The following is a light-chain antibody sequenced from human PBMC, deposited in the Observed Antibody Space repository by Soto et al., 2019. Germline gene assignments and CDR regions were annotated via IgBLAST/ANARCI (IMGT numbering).Light chain of an antibody. CDR2: GAS. CDR3: QRYGSSPWT. Sequence: EIVLTQSPGTLSLSPGERATLSCRASQSVSSSYLAWYQQKPGQAPRLLIYGASSRATGIPDRFSGSGSGKHLTLTISRLEPEDFAVYYCQRYGSSPWTFGQGTKVEIK. J-gene: IGKJ1*01. CDR1: QSVSSSY. V-gene: IGKV3-20*01.